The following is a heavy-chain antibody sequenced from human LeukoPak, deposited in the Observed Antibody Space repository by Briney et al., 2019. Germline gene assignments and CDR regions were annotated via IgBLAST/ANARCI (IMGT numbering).Heavy chain of an antibody. CDR2: IGSTGFTT. D-gene: IGHD3-16*01. CDR1: GFTFSSYG. CDR3: AQLQGGGSYY. J-gene: IGHJ4*02. Sequence: PGRSLRLSCAASGFTFSSYGMHWVRQAPGKGLEWVSAIGSTGFTTYYADSVKGRFTISRDNSKNALYLHMNSLRAEDTAIFYCAQLQGGGSYYWGQGTPVTVSS. V-gene: IGHV3-NL1*01.